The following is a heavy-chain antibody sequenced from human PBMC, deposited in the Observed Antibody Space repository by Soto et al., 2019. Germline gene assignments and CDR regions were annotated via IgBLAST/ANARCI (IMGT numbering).Heavy chain of an antibody. CDR1: GFTFSDHY. CDR3: AQAACSSTSCPMGHL. J-gene: IGHJ4*02. Sequence: GGSLRLSCAASGFTFSDHYMDWVRQAPGKGLEWVGRTRNKANSYTTEYAASVKGRFTISRDDSKNSLYLQMNSLKTEDTAVYYCAQAACSSTSCPMGHLWGQGTLVTVSS. CDR2: TRNKANSYTT. V-gene: IGHV3-72*01. D-gene: IGHD2-2*01.